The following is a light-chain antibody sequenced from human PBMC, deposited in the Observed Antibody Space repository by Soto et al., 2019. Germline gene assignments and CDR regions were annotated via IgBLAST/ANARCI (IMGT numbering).Light chain of an antibody. J-gene: IGKJ1*01. CDR1: ESISRW. V-gene: IGKV1-5*01. CDR3: KQYNSYST. CDR2: DAS. Sequence: DIQMTQSPSTLSASLLYRVIITFRASESISRWLAWYQQRPGKAPKLLIYDASSLQSGVPSRFSGGRSGTEFTLNISSLQPDDFATYYCKQYNSYSTFGQGTKVDIK.